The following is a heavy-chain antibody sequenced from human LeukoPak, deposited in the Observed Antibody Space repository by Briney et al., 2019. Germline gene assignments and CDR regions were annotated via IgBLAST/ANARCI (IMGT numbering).Heavy chain of an antibody. CDR2: IVGSGSST. J-gene: IGHJ3*02. CDR1: GFTFSSCA. Sequence: PGGSLRLSCAASGFTFSSCAMSWVRQAPGKGLEWVSAIVGSGSSTYYADSVKGRFTISRDNSENTLYLQMNSLRAEDTAVYYCAKDRVRFSSRVDAFDIWGRGTMVTVSS. D-gene: IGHD6-13*01. CDR3: AKDRVRFSSRVDAFDI. V-gene: IGHV3-23*01.